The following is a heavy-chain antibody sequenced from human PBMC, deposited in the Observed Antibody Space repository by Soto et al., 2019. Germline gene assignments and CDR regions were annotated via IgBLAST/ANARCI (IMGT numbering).Heavy chain of an antibody. Sequence: QVQLQESGPGLVKPSGTLSLTCAVSSGSISSSNWWSWVRQPPGKGLEWIGEIHHSGSTSYNPSLNSRVTISVDKSKNQFSLRLSSVTAADTAMYYCARDTGAGLDYWGQGTLVTVSS. D-gene: IGHD1-1*01. CDR1: SGSISSSNW. CDR3: ARDTGAGLDY. J-gene: IGHJ4*02. CDR2: IHHSGST. V-gene: IGHV4-4*02.